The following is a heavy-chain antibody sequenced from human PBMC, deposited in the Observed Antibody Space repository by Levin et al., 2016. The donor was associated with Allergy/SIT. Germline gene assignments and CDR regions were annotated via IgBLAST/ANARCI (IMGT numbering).Heavy chain of an antibody. Sequence: VRQAPGKGLEWMGRIDPSDSYTNYSPSFQGHVTISADKSISTAYLQWSSLKASDTAMYYCARHIRAGNYYYYYMDVWGKGTTVTVSS. D-gene: IGHD6-19*01. V-gene: IGHV5-10-1*01. CDR2: IDPSDSYT. J-gene: IGHJ6*03. CDR3: ARHIRAGNYYYYYMDV.